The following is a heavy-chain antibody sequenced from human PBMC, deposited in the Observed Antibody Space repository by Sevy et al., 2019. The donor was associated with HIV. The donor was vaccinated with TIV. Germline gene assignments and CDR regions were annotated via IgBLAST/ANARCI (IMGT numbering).Heavy chain of an antibody. D-gene: IGHD6-13*01. J-gene: IGHJ4*02. CDR3: AKGLRLAAAEYYFDY. Sequence: GGSLRLSCAASGFTFSSYGMHWVRQAPGKGLEWVAVISYDGSNKYYADSVKGRFTISRDNSKNTLYLQMNSLRAEGTAVYYCAKGLRLAAAEYYFDYWGQGTLVTVSS. CDR2: ISYDGSNK. CDR1: GFTFSSYG. V-gene: IGHV3-30*18.